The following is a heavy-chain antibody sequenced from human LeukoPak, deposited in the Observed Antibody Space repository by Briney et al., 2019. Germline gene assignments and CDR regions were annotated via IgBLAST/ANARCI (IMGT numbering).Heavy chain of an antibody. V-gene: IGHV3-48*03. CDR1: GFTFSSYE. CDR2: ISSSGSTL. Sequence: PGGSLRLSCAASGFTFSSYEMNWVRQAPGKGLEWVSYISSSGSTLYYADSVKGRFTISRDNAKNSLYLQMNSLRAEDTAVYYCAREAPQAYGMDVWGKGTTVTVSS. J-gene: IGHJ6*04. CDR3: AREAPQAYGMDV.